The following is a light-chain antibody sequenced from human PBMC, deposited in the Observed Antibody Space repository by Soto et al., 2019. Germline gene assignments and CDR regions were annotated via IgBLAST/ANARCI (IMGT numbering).Light chain of an antibody. V-gene: IGKV3-15*01. CDR1: QSISIN. Sequence: EIVMTQSPAALSVSPGERATLSSRASQSISINLAWYQHKPGQAPRLLIYDASTRATGIPARFSGSGSGTEFTLTISSLQSEDFAVYYCQQYNNWPPSYTFGHGTKLEIK. J-gene: IGKJ2*01. CDR3: QQYNNWPPSYT. CDR2: DAS.